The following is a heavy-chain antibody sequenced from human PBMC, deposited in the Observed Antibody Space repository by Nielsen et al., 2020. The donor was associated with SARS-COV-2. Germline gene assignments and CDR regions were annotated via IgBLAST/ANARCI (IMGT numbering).Heavy chain of an antibody. J-gene: IGHJ4*02. CDR3: AGAATTATSVIGY. CDR2: ISSGSGTI. CDR1: GFTFDDYG. V-gene: IGHV3-48*02. D-gene: IGHD4-17*01. Sequence: GESLKISCAASGFTFDDYGMSWVRQAPGKGLEWVSYISSGSGTIYYADSVKGRFTISRDNARNSLYLQMNSLRDEDTAVYFCAGAATTATSVIGYWGQGTLVTVSS.